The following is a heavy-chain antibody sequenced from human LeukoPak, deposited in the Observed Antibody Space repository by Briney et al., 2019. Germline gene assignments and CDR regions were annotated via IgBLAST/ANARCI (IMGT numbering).Heavy chain of an antibody. CDR2: IYYSGST. V-gene: IGHV4-39*07. CDR1: GGSISSSSYY. J-gene: IGHJ4*02. Sequence: SETLSLTCTVSGGSISSSSYYWGWIRQPPGKGLEWIGSIYYSGSTYYNPSLKSRVTISVDTSKNQFSLKLSSVTAADTAVYYCARVEYSSSWLDYWGQGTLVTVSS. D-gene: IGHD6-13*01. CDR3: ARVEYSSSWLDY.